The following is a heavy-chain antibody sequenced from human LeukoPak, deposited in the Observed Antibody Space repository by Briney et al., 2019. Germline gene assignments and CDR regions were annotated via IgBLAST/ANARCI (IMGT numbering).Heavy chain of an antibody. D-gene: IGHD2-2*01. J-gene: IGHJ5*02. CDR3: ARDSADVVVVPDVMSPSMDNWFVP. V-gene: IGHV3-11*05. Sequence: GGSLGLSCAASGFTFSDYYMSWIRQAPGKGLEWVSYISSTGTSTQYGASAKGRFTISRDNAKNSLYLQMNSLRAEDTAVYYCARDSADVVVVPDVMSPSMDNWFVPWGQGTLVTVSS. CDR2: ISSTGTST. CDR1: GFTFSDYY.